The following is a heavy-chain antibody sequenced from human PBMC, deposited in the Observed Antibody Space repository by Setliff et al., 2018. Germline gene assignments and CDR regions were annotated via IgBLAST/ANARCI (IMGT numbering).Heavy chain of an antibody. D-gene: IGHD2-15*01. V-gene: IGHV4-59*01. CDR2: IYTSGST. CDR1: GGSISSYY. J-gene: IGHJ4*02. CDR3: ARTRYGLGGRPY. Sequence: SETLSLTCTVSGGSISSYYWSWIRQPPGKGLEWIGYIYTSGSTNYNPSLKSRVTISLDTPKNQFSLRLSSVTAADTAVYYCARTRYGLGGRPYWGQGTLVTVSS.